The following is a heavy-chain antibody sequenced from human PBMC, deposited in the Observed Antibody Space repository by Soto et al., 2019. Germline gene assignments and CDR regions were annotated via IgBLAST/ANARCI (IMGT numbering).Heavy chain of an antibody. CDR2: ISDTGGST. CDR1: GFNFNNFA. Sequence: GESLRLSCAGSGFNFNNFAMHWVRQAPGTGLEYVSSISDTGGSTFHADSVKGRFIISRDNSKGTLFLQMSSLRVEDTAVYFCAKRRNVLLFLEWSSGMEVWGHGTTVTVSS. D-gene: IGHD3-3*01. J-gene: IGHJ6*02. CDR3: AKRRNVLLFLEWSSGMEV. V-gene: IGHV3-64D*06.